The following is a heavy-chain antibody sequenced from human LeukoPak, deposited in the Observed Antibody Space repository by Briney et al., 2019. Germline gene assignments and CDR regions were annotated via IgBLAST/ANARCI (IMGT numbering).Heavy chain of an antibody. CDR2: IYYSGST. Sequence: SETLSLTCTVSGGSISSYYWSWIRHPPGKGLEWSGYIYYSGSTNYNPSLKSRVTISVDTSKNQFSLKLSSVTAADTAVYYCARWGGDCSSTSCYGGYNWFDPWGQGTLVTVSS. D-gene: IGHD2-2*01. J-gene: IGHJ5*02. V-gene: IGHV4-59*01. CDR1: GGSISSYY. CDR3: ARWGGDCSSTSCYGGYNWFDP.